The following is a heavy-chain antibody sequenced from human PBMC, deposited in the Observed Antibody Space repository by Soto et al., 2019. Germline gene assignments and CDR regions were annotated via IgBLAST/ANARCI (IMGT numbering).Heavy chain of an antibody. CDR2: ISYDGSNK. J-gene: IGHJ6*02. V-gene: IGHV3-30-3*01. CDR1: GFTFSSYA. D-gene: IGHD2-15*01. CDR3: ARGLYCSGGSCYYYGMDV. Sequence: GGSLRLSCAASGFTFSSYAMHWVRQAPGKGLEWVAVISYDGSNKYYADSVKGRFTISRDNSKNTLYLQMSSLRAEDTAVYYCARGLYCSGGSCYYYGMDVWGQGTTVTVSS.